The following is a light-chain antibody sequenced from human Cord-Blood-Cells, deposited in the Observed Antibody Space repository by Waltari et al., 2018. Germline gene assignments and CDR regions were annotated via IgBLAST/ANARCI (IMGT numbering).Light chain of an antibody. V-gene: IGLV2-11*01. CDR3: CSYAGSYTYV. Sequence: QSALTQPRSVSGSPGPSVTISCTGTSSDVGGYNSVSCYQQHPGKAPKLMIYDVSKRPSGVPDRFSGSKSGNTASLTISGLQAEDEADYYCCSYAGSYTYVFGTGTKVTVL. CDR2: DVS. CDR1: SSDVGGYNS. J-gene: IGLJ1*01.